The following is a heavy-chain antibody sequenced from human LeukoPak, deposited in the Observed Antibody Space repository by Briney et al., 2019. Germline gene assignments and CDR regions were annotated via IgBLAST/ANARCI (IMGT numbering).Heavy chain of an antibody. V-gene: IGHV4-59*01. Sequence: SETLSRTCTVSGGSISSYYWSWIRQPPGKGLEWLGYIYYSGSTNYNPSLKSRVTISVDTSKNQFSLKLSSVTAADTAVYYCARGHSFGRDGYNYRRGTQFDYWGQGTLVTVSS. CDR1: GGSISSYY. CDR3: ARGHSFGRDGYNYRRGTQFDY. J-gene: IGHJ4*02. CDR2: IYYSGST. D-gene: IGHD5-24*01.